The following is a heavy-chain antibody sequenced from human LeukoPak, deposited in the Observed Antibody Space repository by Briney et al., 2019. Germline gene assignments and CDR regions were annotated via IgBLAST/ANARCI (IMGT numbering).Heavy chain of an antibody. J-gene: IGHJ6*02. CDR1: GYTFTSYD. CDR2: MNPKSGNT. V-gene: IGHV1-8*01. D-gene: IGHD2-21*02. CDR3: ARAWAYGGGYCYAGAYYCGMDV. Sequence: ASVKVSCKASGYTFTSYDINWVRQATGQGLEWMGWMNPKSGNTGYAQKFQGRVTMTRNTPISTAYMELSSLRSEDTAVYYCARAWAYGGGYCYAGAYYCGMDVWGQGTTVTVSS.